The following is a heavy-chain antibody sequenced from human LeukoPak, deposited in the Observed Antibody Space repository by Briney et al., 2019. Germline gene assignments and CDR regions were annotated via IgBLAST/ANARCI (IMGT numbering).Heavy chain of an antibody. CDR3: ARLPTVTFFDY. CDR1: GGSISSSSYY. CDR2: IYYSGST. J-gene: IGHJ4*02. V-gene: IGHV4-39*01. Sequence: SETLSLTCTVSGGSISSSSYYWAWIRQPPGTGLEWIGSIYYSGSTYYNPSLKSRVTISVDTSKNQFSLKLSSVTAADTAVYYCARLPTVTFFDYWGQGTLVTVSS. D-gene: IGHD4-17*01.